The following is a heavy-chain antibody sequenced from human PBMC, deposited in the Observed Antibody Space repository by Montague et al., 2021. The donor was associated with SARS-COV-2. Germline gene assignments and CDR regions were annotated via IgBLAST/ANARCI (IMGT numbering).Heavy chain of an antibody. Sequence: SETLSLTCAVYGGSLSGYYWSWIRQPPGKGLEWIGEINHSGSTNYIPSLKSRVTISLDTSKSQFSLKLSSVTAADTAVYYCARGRRRYNWRDETSYYYGMDVWGQGTTVTVSS. CDR3: ARGRRRYNWRDETSYYYGMDV. CDR1: GGSLSGYY. V-gene: IGHV4-34*01. CDR2: INHSGST. D-gene: IGHD1-20*01. J-gene: IGHJ6*02.